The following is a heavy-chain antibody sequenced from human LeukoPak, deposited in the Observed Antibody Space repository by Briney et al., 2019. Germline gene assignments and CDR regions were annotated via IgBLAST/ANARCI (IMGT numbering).Heavy chain of an antibody. Sequence: SETLSLTCSVSGVSITTSYWSWIRQPPGKGLEWIAFIHYSGSTNYNPSLKSRATISADTSNNQFSLKVTSVTAADTAVYYCARGYYDSSGYSNTFDIWGQGTMVTVSS. D-gene: IGHD3-22*01. CDR2: IHYSGST. V-gene: IGHV4-59*01. CDR3: ARGYYDSSGYSNTFDI. J-gene: IGHJ3*02. CDR1: GVSITTSY.